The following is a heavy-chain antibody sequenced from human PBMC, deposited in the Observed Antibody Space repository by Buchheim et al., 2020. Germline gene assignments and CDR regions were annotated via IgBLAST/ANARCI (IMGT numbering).Heavy chain of an antibody. CDR3: ARSGYSSGWYDYYYYYGMDV. J-gene: IGHJ6*02. CDR1: GGSFSGYY. V-gene: IGHV4-34*01. Sequence: QVQLQQWGAGLLKPSETLSLTCAVYGGSFSGYYWSWIRQPPGKGLEGIGEINHSGSTNYNPSLKSRVTISVDTSKNQFSLKLSSVTAADTAVYYCARSGYSSGWYDYYYYYGMDVWGQGTT. D-gene: IGHD6-19*01. CDR2: INHSGST.